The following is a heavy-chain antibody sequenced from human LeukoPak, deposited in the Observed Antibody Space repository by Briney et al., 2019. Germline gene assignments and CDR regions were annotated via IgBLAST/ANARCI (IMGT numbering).Heavy chain of an antibody. CDR3: ARDSPGYGAYDLG. J-gene: IGHJ4*02. V-gene: IGHV3-53*01. CDR2: IYRSGNT. D-gene: IGHD5-12*01. Sequence: PGGSLRLSCAVSGFNVSSSFMNWVRQAPGKGLEWVSLIYRSGNTYYADSVKGRFTISRDNAKNTLDLQMSSLRAEDTAVYYCARDSPGYGAYDLGWGQGTLVTVSS. CDR1: GFNVSSSF.